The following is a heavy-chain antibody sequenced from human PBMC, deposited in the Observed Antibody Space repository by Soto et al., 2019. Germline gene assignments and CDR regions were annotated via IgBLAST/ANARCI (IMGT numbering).Heavy chain of an antibody. V-gene: IGHV3-21*01. CDR2: ISSSSSYI. Sequence: EVQLVESGGGLVKPGGSLRLSCAASGFTFSSYSMNWVRQAPGKGLEWVSPISSSSSYIYYADSVKGRFTISRDNAKNSLYRQRNSLRAEDTAVYYCASNQRDFCSGSKFDYWGQGTLVTVSS. J-gene: IGHJ4*02. D-gene: IGHD3-3*01. CDR1: GFTFSSYS. CDR3: ASNQRDFCSGSKFDY.